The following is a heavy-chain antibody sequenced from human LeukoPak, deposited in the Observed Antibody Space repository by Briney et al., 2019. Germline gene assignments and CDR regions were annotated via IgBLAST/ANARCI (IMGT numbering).Heavy chain of an antibody. V-gene: IGHV4-30-2*01. CDR3: ARGRITMVRGIDWFDP. Sequence: PSETLSLTCAVYGGSFSGYSWSWIRQPPGKGLEWIGYIYHSGSTYYNPSLKSRVTISVDRSKNQFSLKLSSVTAADTAVYYCARGRITMVRGIDWFDPWGQGTLVTVSS. J-gene: IGHJ5*02. CDR1: GGSFSGYS. CDR2: IYHSGST. D-gene: IGHD3-10*01.